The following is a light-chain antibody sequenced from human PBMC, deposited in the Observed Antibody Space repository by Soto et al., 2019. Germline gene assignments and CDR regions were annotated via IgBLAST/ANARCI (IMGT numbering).Light chain of an antibody. V-gene: IGLV2-14*01. CDR2: EVS. Sequence: QSVLTQPASVSGSPGQSITISCTGTSSDIGGYNYVSWYQQHPGKAPKVVIYEVSNRPLGVSNRFSASKSGNTASLIISGLQADDEADYFCSSYRSTTTFGVFGTGTKATV. CDR3: SSYRSTTTFGV. CDR1: SSDIGGYNY. J-gene: IGLJ1*01.